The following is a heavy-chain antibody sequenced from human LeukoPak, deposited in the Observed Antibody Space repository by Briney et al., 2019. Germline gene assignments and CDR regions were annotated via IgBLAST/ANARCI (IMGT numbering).Heavy chain of an antibody. CDR1: GGSISSYY. Sequence: SETLSLTCTVSGGSISSYYWSWIRQPPGKGLEWIGYICYSGSTNYNPSLKSRVTISVDTSKNQFSLKLSSVTAADTAVYYCARGRLDIVATTPHFDYWGQGTLVTVSS. CDR3: ARGRLDIVATTPHFDY. V-gene: IGHV4-59*08. J-gene: IGHJ4*02. D-gene: IGHD5-12*01. CDR2: ICYSGST.